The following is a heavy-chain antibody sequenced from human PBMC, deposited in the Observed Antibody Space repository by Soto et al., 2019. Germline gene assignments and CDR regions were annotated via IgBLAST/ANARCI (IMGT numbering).Heavy chain of an antibody. D-gene: IGHD5-12*01. CDR2: IIPIFGTA. V-gene: IGHV1-69*12. CDR1: GGTFSSYA. Sequence: QVQLVQSGAEVTKPGSSVKVSCKASGGTFSSYAISWVRQAPGQGLEWMGGIIPIFGTANYAQKFQGRVTITADEATSTAYMELSSLRSEDTAVYYCARVRGEFVATIYYYYSGMDVWGQGTTVTVSS. CDR3: ARVRGEFVATIYYYYSGMDV. J-gene: IGHJ6*02.